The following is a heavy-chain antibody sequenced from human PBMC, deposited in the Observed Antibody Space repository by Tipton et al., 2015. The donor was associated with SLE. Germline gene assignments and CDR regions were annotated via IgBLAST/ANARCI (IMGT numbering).Heavy chain of an antibody. CDR2: ISYDGSNK. CDR1: GFTFSSYA. CDR3: ARSPYEEQWLVGGY. J-gene: IGHJ4*02. V-gene: IGHV3-30-3*01. Sequence: SLRLSCAASGFTFSSYAMHWVRQAPGKGLEWVAVISYDGSNKYYGDSVKGRFTISRDNSKNTLYLQMNSLRAEDTAVYYCARSPYEEQWLVGGYWGQGSLVTVSS. D-gene: IGHD6-19*01.